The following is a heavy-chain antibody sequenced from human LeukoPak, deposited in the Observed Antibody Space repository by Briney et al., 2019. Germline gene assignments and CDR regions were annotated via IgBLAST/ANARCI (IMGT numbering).Heavy chain of an antibody. V-gene: IGHV1-2*02. CDR1: GYRFTGYY. D-gene: IGHD4-23*01. J-gene: IGHJ4*02. CDR3: ARAGGGTLYFDY. Sequence: ASVKVSCKTSGYRFTGYYLHWVRQAPGQGLEWMGWMNPKSGATDYARKFQGRVTMTRDTSISTAYMELSRLRSDDTAVYYCARAGGGTLYFDYWGQGTLVTVSS. CDR2: MNPKSGAT.